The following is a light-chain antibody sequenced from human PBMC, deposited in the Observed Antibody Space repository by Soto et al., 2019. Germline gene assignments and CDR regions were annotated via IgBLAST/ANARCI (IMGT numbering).Light chain of an antibody. J-gene: IGKJ1*01. CDR1: QSISSW. CDR2: KAS. V-gene: IGKV1-5*03. Sequence: DIQMTQSPSTLSASVGDRVTITCRASQSISSWLAWYQQKPGKAPKLLIYKASSLESGVPSRFSGSGSGTDFTLTISSLQPEDFATYYCQQSYSTWTFGQGTMV. CDR3: QQSYSTWT.